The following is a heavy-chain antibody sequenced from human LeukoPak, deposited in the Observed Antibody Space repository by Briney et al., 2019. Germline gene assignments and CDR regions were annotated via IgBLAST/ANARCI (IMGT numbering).Heavy chain of an antibody. D-gene: IGHD3-22*01. Sequence: GASVKVSCKASGYTFTGYYMHWVRQAPGQGLEWMGWINPNSGGTNYAQKFQGRVTMTRGTSISTAYMELSRLRSDDTAVYYCARGSSKYYYDSSGYPFDYWGQGTLVTVSS. V-gene: IGHV1-2*02. J-gene: IGHJ4*02. CDR1: GYTFTGYY. CDR2: INPNSGGT. CDR3: ARGSSKYYYDSSGYPFDY.